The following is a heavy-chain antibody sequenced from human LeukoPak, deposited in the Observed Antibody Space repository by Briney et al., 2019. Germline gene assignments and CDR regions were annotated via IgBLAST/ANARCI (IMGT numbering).Heavy chain of an antibody. CDR1: GGAITTSNYY. Sequence: PSETLSLTCTVSGGAITTSNYYWGWIRQPPGKGLEWIGRIYTSGSTNYNPSLKSRVTISVDTSKNQFSLKLSSVTAADTAVYYCARDRRWVGATWDPTDQPAWFDPWGQGTLVTVSS. CDR3: ARDRRWVGATWDPTDQPAWFDP. CDR2: IYTSGST. D-gene: IGHD1-26*01. V-gene: IGHV4-39*07. J-gene: IGHJ5*02.